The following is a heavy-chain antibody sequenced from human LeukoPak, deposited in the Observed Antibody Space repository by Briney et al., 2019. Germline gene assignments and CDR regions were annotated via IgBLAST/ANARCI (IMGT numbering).Heavy chain of an antibody. J-gene: IGHJ6*03. CDR3: ARAPPSNTPDYYMDV. CDR2: MNPNSGNT. Sequence: ASVKVSCKASGYTFTSYDINWVRQATGQGLEWMGWMNPNSGNTGYAQKFQGRVTITRNTSISTAYMELSSLRSEATAVYYCARAPPSNTPDYYMDVWGKGTTVTVSS. V-gene: IGHV1-8*03. CDR1: GYTFTSYD.